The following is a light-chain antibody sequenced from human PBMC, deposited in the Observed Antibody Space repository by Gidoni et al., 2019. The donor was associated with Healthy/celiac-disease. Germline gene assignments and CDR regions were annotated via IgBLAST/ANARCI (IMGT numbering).Light chain of an antibody. CDR2: AAS. CDR3: QQSYSTPFT. CDR1: QSISSY. Sequence: DIQMTQYPSSLSASVGDRVTITCRASQSISSYLNWYQQKTGKAPKRLIYAASSLQSGVPSRISGSGSGTDFTLTIISLQPEDFTTYYCQQSYSTPFTVGPGTKVDIK. J-gene: IGKJ3*01. V-gene: IGKV1-39*01.